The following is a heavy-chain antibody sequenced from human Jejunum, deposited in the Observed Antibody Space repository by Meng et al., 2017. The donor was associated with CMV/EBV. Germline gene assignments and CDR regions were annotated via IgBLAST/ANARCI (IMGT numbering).Heavy chain of an antibody. CDR2: IDNSGGT. Sequence: ACAAYVITVNNDPMSGARQPPGKGLEWVSVIDNSGGTHYVDSVKGRFTISRDNSENTIYLQMNSLRREDTAVYYCAGGHSGHYWGQGTLVTVSS. J-gene: IGHJ4*02. V-gene: IGHV3-66*03. CDR1: VITVNNDP. CDR3: AGGHSGHY. D-gene: IGHD6-25*01.